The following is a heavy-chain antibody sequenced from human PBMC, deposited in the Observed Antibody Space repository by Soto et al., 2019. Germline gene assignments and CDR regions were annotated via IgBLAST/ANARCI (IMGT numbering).Heavy chain of an antibody. CDR2: IYPGDSDT. CDR3: ARLNYDILTGYPMAGYFDY. CDR1: GYSFTSYW. D-gene: IGHD3-9*01. Sequence: LNISCKGSGYSFTSYWIGWVRQMPGKGLEWMGIIYPGDSDTRYSPSFQGQVTISADKSISTAYLQWSSLKASDTAMYYCARLNYDILTGYPMAGYFDYWGQGTLVTVSS. J-gene: IGHJ4*02. V-gene: IGHV5-51*01.